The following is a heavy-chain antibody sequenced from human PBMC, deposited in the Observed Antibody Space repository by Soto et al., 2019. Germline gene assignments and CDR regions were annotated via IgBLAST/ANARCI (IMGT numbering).Heavy chain of an antibody. V-gene: IGHV1-18*04. J-gene: IGHJ4*02. Sequence: QVQLVQSGAEVKKPGASVKVSCKASGYTFNNYGISWVRQAPGQGLEWMGWISTYHGYANYAQNVQGRVTMTTDTSAATAYRQLRRLRSDDTAAYFWARHGSATHHSVPDYWGPGTVVTCPS. CDR3: ARHGSATHHSVPDY. CDR2: ISTYHGYA. D-gene: IGHD3-10*01. CDR1: GYTFNNYG.